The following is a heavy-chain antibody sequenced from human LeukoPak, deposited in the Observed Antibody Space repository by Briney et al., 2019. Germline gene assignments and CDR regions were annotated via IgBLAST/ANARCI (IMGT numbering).Heavy chain of an antibody. D-gene: IGHD5-18*01. J-gene: IGHJ4*02. CDR2: IYYSGST. Sequence: SETLSLTCTVPGGSISSYYWSWIRQPPGKGLEWIGYIYYSGSTNYNPSLKSRVTISVDTSKNQFSLKLSSVTAADTAVYYCARQRGDTAMALDYWGQGTLVTVSS. V-gene: IGHV4-59*01. CDR1: GGSISSYY. CDR3: ARQRGDTAMALDY.